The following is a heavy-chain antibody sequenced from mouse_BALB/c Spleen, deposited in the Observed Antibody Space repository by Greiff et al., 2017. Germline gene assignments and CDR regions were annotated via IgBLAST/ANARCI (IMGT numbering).Heavy chain of an antibody. CDR2: ISSGGSYT. V-gene: IGHV5-6*01. D-gene: IGHD2-14*01. J-gene: IGHJ4*01. CDR3: ARPNRYHYAMDY. Sequence: DVQLVESGGDLVKPGGSLKLSCAASGFTFSSYGMSWVRQTPDKRLEWVATISSGGSYTYYPDSVKGRFTISRDNAKNTLYLQMSSLKSEDTAMYYCARPNRYHYAMDYWGQGTSVTVSS. CDR1: GFTFSSYG.